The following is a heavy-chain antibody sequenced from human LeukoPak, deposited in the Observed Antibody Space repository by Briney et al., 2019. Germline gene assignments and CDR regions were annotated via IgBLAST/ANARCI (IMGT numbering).Heavy chain of an antibody. CDR1: GYTFTGYY. V-gene: IGHV1-2*06. Sequence: ASVKVSCKASGYTFTGYYMHLVRQAPGQGLEWMGRINPNSGGTNYAQKFQGRVTMTRDTSISTAYMELSRLRSDDTAVYSCARAFNSSGWYVFDYWGQGTLVTVSS. J-gene: IGHJ4*02. CDR2: INPNSGGT. CDR3: ARAFNSSGWYVFDY. D-gene: IGHD6-19*01.